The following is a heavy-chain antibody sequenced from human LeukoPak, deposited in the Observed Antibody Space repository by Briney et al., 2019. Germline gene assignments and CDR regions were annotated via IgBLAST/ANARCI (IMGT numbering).Heavy chain of an antibody. D-gene: IGHD6-19*01. CDR3: ARDLRSSGWSICYFDY. Sequence: PGVSLRLSCAACGFTFNSYSMNWVRQAPGKARVGFTYISTSSNTIYYTDSEKGRFTISRDNAKNSLYLRMHSLRDEDTAVYYCARDLRSSGWSICYFDYWGQGSLVTVSS. CDR2: ISTSSNTI. CDR1: GFTFNSYS. V-gene: IGHV3-48*02. J-gene: IGHJ4*02.